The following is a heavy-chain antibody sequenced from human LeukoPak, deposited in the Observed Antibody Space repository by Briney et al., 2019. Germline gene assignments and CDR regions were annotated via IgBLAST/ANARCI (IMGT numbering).Heavy chain of an antibody. CDR3: ARERWEDFYYDSSGPYFDY. D-gene: IGHD3-22*01. CDR1: GFTFSIYG. J-gene: IGHJ4*02. CDR2: ISTDGNNR. Sequence: GGSLRLSCAASGFTFSIYGMHWVRQAPGKGLEWVALISTDGNNRYYADSVKGRFTISRDNAKNSLYLQMNSLRAEDTAVYYCARERWEDFYYDSSGPYFDYWGQGTLVTVSS. V-gene: IGHV3-30*03.